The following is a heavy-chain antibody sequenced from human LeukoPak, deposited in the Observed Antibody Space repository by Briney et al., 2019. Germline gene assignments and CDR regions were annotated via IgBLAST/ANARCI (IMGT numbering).Heavy chain of an antibody. CDR2: IKEDGSEK. Sequence: GGSLRLSCGASGFSFSSYWMSWVRQAPGKGLEWVANIKEDGSEKYYVDSVKGRFTISRDNAKNSLYLQMNSLRAEDTAVYYCARATASNWSDPWGQGALVTVSS. V-gene: IGHV3-7*01. CDR3: ARATASNWSDP. CDR1: GFSFSSYW. J-gene: IGHJ5*02. D-gene: IGHD2-21*01.